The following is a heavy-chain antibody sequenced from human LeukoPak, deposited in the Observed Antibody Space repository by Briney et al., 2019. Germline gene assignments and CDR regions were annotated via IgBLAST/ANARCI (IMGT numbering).Heavy chain of an antibody. Sequence: GASLKISCTGSGYSFTSYWIGWVRPMPGKGLEWMGIIYPGDSDTRYSPSFQGQVTISADKSISTAYLPSSSLKASDTAMYYCARQPSYYYDSSGYYLFGAFDIWGQGTMVTVSS. J-gene: IGHJ3*02. CDR2: IYPGDSDT. CDR3: ARQPSYYYDSSGYYLFGAFDI. CDR1: GYSFTSYW. D-gene: IGHD3-22*01. V-gene: IGHV5-51*01.